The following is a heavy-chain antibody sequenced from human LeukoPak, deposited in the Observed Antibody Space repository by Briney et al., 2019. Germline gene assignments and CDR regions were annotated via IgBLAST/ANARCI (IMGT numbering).Heavy chain of an antibody. D-gene: IGHD1-20*01. CDR2: ISYDGSNK. V-gene: IGHV3-30*19. CDR3: AREITGTTQAFDI. J-gene: IGHJ3*02. Sequence: GGSLRLSCAASGFSFSHYGMHWVRQAPGKGLQWVAVISYDGSNKYFADSVKGRFTISRDNSKNTLYLQMNSLRAEDTAVYYCAREITGTTQAFDIWGQGTMVIVSS. CDR1: GFSFSHYG.